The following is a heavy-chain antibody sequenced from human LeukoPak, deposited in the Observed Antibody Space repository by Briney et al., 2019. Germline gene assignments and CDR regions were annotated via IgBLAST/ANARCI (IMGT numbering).Heavy chain of an antibody. CDR3: ARTSLWFGELSGY. D-gene: IGHD3-10*01. CDR2: IYYSGRST. V-gene: IGHV4-59*08. J-gene: IGHJ4*02. CDR1: GGSISSYY. Sequence: SETLSLTCTVSGGSISSYYWSWIRQPPGKGLEWIGYIYYSGRSTYYNPSLKSRVTISIDTSKNQFSLKLSSVTAADTAVYYCARTSLWFGELSGYWGQGTLVTVSS.